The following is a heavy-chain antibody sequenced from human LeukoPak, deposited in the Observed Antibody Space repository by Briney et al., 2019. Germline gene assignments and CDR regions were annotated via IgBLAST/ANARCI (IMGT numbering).Heavy chain of an antibody. CDR1: GFTFSSYG. CDR3: AQDRGGYFDY. D-gene: IGHD3-10*01. Sequence: PGGSLRLSCAASGFTFSSYGMHWVRQAPGKGLEWVAFIRYDGSNKYYADSVKGRFTISRDNSKNTLYLQMNSLSAEDTAVYYCAQDRGGYFDYWGQGTLVTVSS. J-gene: IGHJ4*02. CDR2: IRYDGSNK. V-gene: IGHV3-30*02.